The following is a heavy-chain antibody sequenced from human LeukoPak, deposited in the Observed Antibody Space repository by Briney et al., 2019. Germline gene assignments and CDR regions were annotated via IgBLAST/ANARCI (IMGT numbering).Heavy chain of an antibody. V-gene: IGHV4-59*01. CDR3: ARVSIQRWSSFDY. J-gene: IGHJ4*02. Sequence: SETLSLACAVYGGSFSGYYWSWIRQPPGKGLEWIGYIYYSGSTNYNPSLKSRVTISVDTSKNQFSLKLYSVTAADTAVYYCARVSIQRWSSFDYWGQGTLVTVSS. CDR2: IYYSGST. D-gene: IGHD5-18*01. CDR1: GGSFSGYY.